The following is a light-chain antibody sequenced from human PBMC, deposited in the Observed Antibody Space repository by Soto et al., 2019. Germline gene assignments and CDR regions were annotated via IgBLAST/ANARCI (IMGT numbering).Light chain of an antibody. CDR1: SXXXGAGYE. V-gene: IGLV1-40*01. Sequence: QSVLTQPPSVSEAPGQRVTISCTGXSXXXGAGYEAHWYQQVPGTAPKLLIYENNNRPSGVPDRFSGSKSGTSASLAITGLQAEDXAEYYCQSYDSSLSGYVFGTGTKVTVL. CDR3: QSYDSSLSGYV. J-gene: IGLJ1*01. CDR2: ENN.